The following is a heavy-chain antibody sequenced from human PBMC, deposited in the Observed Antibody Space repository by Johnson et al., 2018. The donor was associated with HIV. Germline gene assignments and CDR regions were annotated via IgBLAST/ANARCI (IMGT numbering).Heavy chain of an antibody. Sequence: VYLVESGGGLIQPGGSLRLSCAASGFTVSSNYMSWVRQAPGKGLEWVSVIYSGGSTYDADSVKGRFTISRDNSMHTMYLQMNSLRAEDTAVYYCAGQVRAFDIWGQGTMVTVSS. D-gene: IGHD6-19*01. CDR1: GFTVSSNY. V-gene: IGHV3-66*02. J-gene: IGHJ3*02. CDR2: IYSGGST. CDR3: AGQVRAFDI.